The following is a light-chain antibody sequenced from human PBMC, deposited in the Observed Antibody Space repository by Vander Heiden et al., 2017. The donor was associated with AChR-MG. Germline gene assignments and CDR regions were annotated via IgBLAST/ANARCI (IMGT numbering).Light chain of an antibody. Sequence: SYELTPPPSASVSPGQTARLPCSGDALAKQYTYWYQQKAGQAPLLVTFKEKERPSGFVERFSGSSSGTSVTLTISGVQAEDEADYYCQSADRSGTYVVFGGGTRLTVL. CDR2: KEK. J-gene: IGLJ2*01. CDR3: QSADRSGTYVV. CDR1: ALAKQY. V-gene: IGLV3-25*03.